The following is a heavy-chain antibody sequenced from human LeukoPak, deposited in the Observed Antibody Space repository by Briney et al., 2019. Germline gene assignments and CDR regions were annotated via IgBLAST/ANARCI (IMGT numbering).Heavy chain of an antibody. J-gene: IGHJ6*02. CDR1: GGSFSGYY. CDR3: ARVPLRGYYYYYGMDV. CDR2: INHSGST. V-gene: IGHV4-34*01. Sequence: SETLSLTCAVYGGSFSGYYWSWIRQPPGKGLEWIGEINHSGSTNYNPSLKSRVTISVDTSKNQFSLKLSSVTAADTAVYYCARVPLRGYYYYYGMDVWGQGTTVTVSS.